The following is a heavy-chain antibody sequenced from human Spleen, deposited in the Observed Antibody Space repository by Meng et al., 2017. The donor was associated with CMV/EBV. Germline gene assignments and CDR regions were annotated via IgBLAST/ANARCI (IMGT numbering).Heavy chain of an antibody. Sequence: LSCAVSGGSFSSSKWWSWVRQPPGKGLEWIGEIYDSGTTTYNPSLKSRVTISLDESKNEFSLKLSSVTAADTAVYYCARNGYYSLDYWSQGTLVTVSS. CDR1: GGSFSSSKW. J-gene: IGHJ4*02. V-gene: IGHV4-4*02. D-gene: IGHD3-22*01. CDR2: IYDSGTT. CDR3: ARNGYYSLDY.